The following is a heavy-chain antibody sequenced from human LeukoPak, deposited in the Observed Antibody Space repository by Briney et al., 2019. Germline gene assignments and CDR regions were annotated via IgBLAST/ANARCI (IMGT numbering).Heavy chain of an antibody. CDR1: GGSISSYY. CDR3: ARMPLAGGFDY. CDR2: INHSGST. V-gene: IGHV4-34*01. Sequence: SETLSLTCTVSGGSISSYYWSWIRQPPGKGLEWIGEINHSGSTNYNPSLKSRVTISVDTSKNQFSLKLSSVTAADTAVYYCARMPLAGGFDYWGQGTLVIVSS. J-gene: IGHJ4*02. D-gene: IGHD3-16*01.